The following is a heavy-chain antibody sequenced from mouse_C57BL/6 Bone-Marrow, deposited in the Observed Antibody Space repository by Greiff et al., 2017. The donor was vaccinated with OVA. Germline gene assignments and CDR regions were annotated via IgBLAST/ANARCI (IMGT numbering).Heavy chain of an antibody. CDR1: GYTFTSYW. Sequence: QVQLKQPGAELVKPGASVKLSCKASGYTFTSYWMHWVKQRPGQGLEWIGMIHPNSGSTNYNEKFKSKATLTVDKSSSTAYMQLSSLTSEDSAVYYCAREKGLRQGAWFAYWGQGTLVTVSA. V-gene: IGHV1-64*01. D-gene: IGHD2-4*01. J-gene: IGHJ3*01. CDR2: IHPNSGST. CDR3: AREKGLRQGAWFAY.